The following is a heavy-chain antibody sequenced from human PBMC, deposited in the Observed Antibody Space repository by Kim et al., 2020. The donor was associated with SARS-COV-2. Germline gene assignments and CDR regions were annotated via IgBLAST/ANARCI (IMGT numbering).Heavy chain of an antibody. V-gene: IGHV1-2*04. J-gene: IGHJ4*02. CDR3: ARASAGGTPYFDY. CDR2: INPNSGGT. CDR1: GYTFTGYY. D-gene: IGHD1-26*01. Sequence: ASVKVSCKASGYTFTGYYMHWVRQAPGQGLEWMGWINPNSGGTNYAQKFQGWVTMTRDTSISTAYMELSRLRSDDTAVYYCARASAGGTPYFDYWGQGTLVTVS.